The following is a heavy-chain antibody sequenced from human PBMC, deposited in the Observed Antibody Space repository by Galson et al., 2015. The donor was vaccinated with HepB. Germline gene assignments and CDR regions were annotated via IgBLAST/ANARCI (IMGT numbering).Heavy chain of an antibody. D-gene: IGHD3-22*01. J-gene: IGHJ3*01. CDR2: MKTNTDDP. V-gene: IGHV1-2*02. Sequence: SVKVSCKASGYRFTAYMIHWVRQSPGQGLEWLGWMKTNTDDPQYAKKFEGRVTMTRDTAIGKAYMELKNLRPDDTALYFCARDKSYYDSGGYSRRFDVWGQGTFVTVTS. CDR3: ARDKSYYDSGGYSRRFDV. CDR1: GYRFTAYM.